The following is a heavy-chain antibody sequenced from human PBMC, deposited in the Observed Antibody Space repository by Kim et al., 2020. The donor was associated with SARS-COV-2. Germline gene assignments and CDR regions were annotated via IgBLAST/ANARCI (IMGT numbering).Heavy chain of an antibody. CDR2: INAGNGNT. J-gene: IGHJ4*02. CDR3: ASGGTYSGSYWDYFDF. D-gene: IGHD1-26*01. Sequence: ASVKVSCKASGYTFTNFAMHWVRQAPGQRLEWMGWINAGNGNTKYSQKFQGRLTITRDTSASTAYMELRSLRSEDTALYYCASGGTYSGSYWDYFDFWGQGTLVTVSS. CDR1: GYTFTNFA. V-gene: IGHV1-3*01.